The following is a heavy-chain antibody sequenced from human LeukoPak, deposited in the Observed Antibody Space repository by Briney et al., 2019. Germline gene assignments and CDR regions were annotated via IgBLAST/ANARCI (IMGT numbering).Heavy chain of an antibody. CDR1: GFTFSSYA. CDR3: VKDQWAGTGGFDY. V-gene: IGHV3-23*01. D-gene: IGHD6-19*01. Sequence: GGSLRLSCAASGFTFSSYAVSWVRQAPGKGLEWVSAISGVRSSDTYYAASVKGWFTISRDNSKNTVYLQMYSLRAEDTAVYYCVKDQWAGTGGFDYWGQGTLVTVSS. CDR2: ISGVRSSDT. J-gene: IGHJ4*02.